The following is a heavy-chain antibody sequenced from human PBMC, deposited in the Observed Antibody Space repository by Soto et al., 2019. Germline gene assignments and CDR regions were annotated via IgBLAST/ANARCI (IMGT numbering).Heavy chain of an antibody. CDR3: NSNIITGTKGAPYYFDY. Sequence: SVKVSCKASGGTFSSYAISWVRQAPGQGLEWMGGIIPIFGTANYAQKFQGRVTITADKSTSTAYMELSSLRSEDTAVYYCNSNIITGTKGAPYYFDYWGQGTLVTVSS. D-gene: IGHD1-20*01. J-gene: IGHJ4*02. CDR1: GGTFSSYA. CDR2: IIPIFGTA. V-gene: IGHV1-69*06.